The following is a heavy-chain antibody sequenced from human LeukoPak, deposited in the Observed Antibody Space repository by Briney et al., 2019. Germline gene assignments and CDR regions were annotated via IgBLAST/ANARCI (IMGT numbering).Heavy chain of an antibody. J-gene: IGHJ1*01. D-gene: IGHD1-26*01. CDR2: ISWNSGSI. Sequence: GRSLRLSCAASGFTFDDYAMHWVRQAPGKGLEWVSGISWNSGSIGYADSVKGRFTISRDNAKNSLYLQMNSLRAEDTALYYCAKGQYSGSYLDAEYFQHWGQGTLVTVSS. CDR1: GFTFDDYA. CDR3: AKGQYSGSYLDAEYFQH. V-gene: IGHV3-9*01.